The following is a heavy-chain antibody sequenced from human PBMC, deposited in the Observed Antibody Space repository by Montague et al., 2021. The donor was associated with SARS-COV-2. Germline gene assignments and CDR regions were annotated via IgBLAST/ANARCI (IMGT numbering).Heavy chain of an antibody. V-gene: IGHV4-39*07. Sequence: SETLSLTCTVSIRSSTYYWAWIRQPPGKGLEWLGSIYPGGKMFYNSSLKSRVTMSIDTSRNQFSLKLNSVTAADTGVYYRARAPTFYDVLTGHDSELDVWGRGTMVIVSS. CDR1: IRSSTYY. CDR3: ARAPTFYDVLTGHDSELDV. CDR2: IYPGGKM. J-gene: IGHJ3*01. D-gene: IGHD3-9*01.